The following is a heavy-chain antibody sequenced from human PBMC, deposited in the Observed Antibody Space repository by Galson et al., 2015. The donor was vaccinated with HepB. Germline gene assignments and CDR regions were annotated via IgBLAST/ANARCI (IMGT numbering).Heavy chain of an antibody. V-gene: IGHV1-46*03. D-gene: IGHD3-10*01. CDR3: ARVIRRVTWGEAFEI. J-gene: IGHJ3*02. CDR1: GYTFTSYY. CDR2: INPSGGST. Sequence: SVKVSCKASGYTFTSYYIHWVRQAPGQGLEWMGTINPSGGSTNYAQTFQDRVTMTRDTSTSTVYMELSSLRSEDTAVYHCARVIRRVTWGEAFEIWGQGTMVTVSS.